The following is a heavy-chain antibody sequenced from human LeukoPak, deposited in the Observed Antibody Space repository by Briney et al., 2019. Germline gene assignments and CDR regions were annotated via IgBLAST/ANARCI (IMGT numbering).Heavy chain of an antibody. Sequence: QAGGSLRLSCVVFGFTFSSYWMSWVRQAPGKGLEWVANIKQDESEKYYVDSVKGRFTISRDNAKNSLYLQMNSLRAEDTAVYYCARRMVRGVDWFDPWGQGTLVTVSS. J-gene: IGHJ5*02. CDR2: IKQDESEK. D-gene: IGHD3-10*01. CDR3: ARRMVRGVDWFDP. V-gene: IGHV3-7*01. CDR1: GFTFSSYW.